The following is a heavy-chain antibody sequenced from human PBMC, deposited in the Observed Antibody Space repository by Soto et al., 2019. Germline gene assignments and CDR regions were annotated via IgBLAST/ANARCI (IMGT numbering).Heavy chain of an antibody. CDR2: INAGNGNT. V-gene: IGHV1-3*01. Sequence: ASVKVSCKASGYTFISYVVHWVRQAPGQRLEWMGWINAGNGNTKYSQTFQGRVTITRDTSASTAYMELSSLRYEDTAVYYCARYFQPDYGDYTPYNWFDPWGKGTLVTVSS. CDR3: ARYFQPDYGDYTPYNWFDP. J-gene: IGHJ5*02. CDR1: GYTFISYV. D-gene: IGHD4-17*01.